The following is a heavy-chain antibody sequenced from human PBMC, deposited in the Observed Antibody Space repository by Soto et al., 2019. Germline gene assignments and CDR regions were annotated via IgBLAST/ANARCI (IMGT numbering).Heavy chain of an antibody. CDR3: ARDRRPSIYSGLAV. CDR1: GFTFSDYA. V-gene: IGHV3-23*01. Sequence: VGSLRLSCAASGFTFSDYAMSWVRQAPGKGLEWVSAIDGSSATTNYADSVKGRFTISRDNSKNTLFLHMSGLRAEDTAVYYCARDRRPSIYSGLAVWGQGTTVTVSS. CDR2: IDGSSATT. J-gene: IGHJ6*02. D-gene: IGHD2-2*01.